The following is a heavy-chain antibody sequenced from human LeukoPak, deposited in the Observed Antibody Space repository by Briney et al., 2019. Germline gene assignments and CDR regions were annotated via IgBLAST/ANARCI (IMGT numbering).Heavy chain of an antibody. CDR3: ARTLRDYGDYDDLDY. Sequence: GGSLRLSCAASGFTFSSYAMNWVRQAPGKGLEWVSVISGSGGSTYYADSVKGRFTISRDNAKNSLYLQMNSLRAEDTAVYYCARTLRDYGDYDDLDYWGQGTLVTVSS. D-gene: IGHD4-17*01. V-gene: IGHV3-23*01. CDR2: ISGSGGST. J-gene: IGHJ4*02. CDR1: GFTFSSYA.